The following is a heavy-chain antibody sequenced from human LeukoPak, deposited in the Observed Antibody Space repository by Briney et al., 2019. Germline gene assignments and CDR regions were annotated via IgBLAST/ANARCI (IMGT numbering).Heavy chain of an antibody. CDR2: IWYDGSNE. CDR1: GFTFSNYG. D-gene: IGHD1-26*01. CDR3: ARGGLTIAEATTSWYLDY. J-gene: IGHJ4*02. V-gene: IGHV3-33*01. Sequence: PGGSLRLSCAASGFTFSNYGMHWVRQAQGKGLEWVALIWYDGSNENYADSVKGRFTISRDNSRNTLYLQMNSLRGEDTAVYYCARGGLTIAEATTSWYLDYWGQGTLVTVSS.